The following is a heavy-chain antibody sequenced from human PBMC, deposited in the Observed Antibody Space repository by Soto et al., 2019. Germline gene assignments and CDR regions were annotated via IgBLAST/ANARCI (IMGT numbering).Heavy chain of an antibody. J-gene: IGHJ6*02. V-gene: IGHV1-69*13. CDR1: GGTFSSYA. Sequence: SVKVSCKASGGTFSSYAISWVRQAPGQGLEWMGGIIPIFGTANYAQKFQGRVTITADESTSTAYMELSSLRSEDTAVYYCARDRRPGGYWSGGSCYNDYYYGMDVWG. D-gene: IGHD2-15*01. CDR2: IIPIFGTA. CDR3: ARDRRPGGYWSGGSCYNDYYYGMDV.